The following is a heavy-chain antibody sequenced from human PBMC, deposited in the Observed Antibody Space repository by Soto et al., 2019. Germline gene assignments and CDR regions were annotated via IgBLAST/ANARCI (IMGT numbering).Heavy chain of an antibody. J-gene: IGHJ3*02. CDR3: ARDRPAFDI. D-gene: IGHD2-15*01. CDR1: GGSFTGYY. Sequence: PSDTLSLTCAVYGGSFTGYYWSWIRQPPGKGLEWIGEINYSGSTNYTPSLKSRVTISVDTSKNQFSLKLSSVTAADTAVYYCARDRPAFDIWGKGTMVTVSS. V-gene: IGHV4-34*01. CDR2: INYSGST.